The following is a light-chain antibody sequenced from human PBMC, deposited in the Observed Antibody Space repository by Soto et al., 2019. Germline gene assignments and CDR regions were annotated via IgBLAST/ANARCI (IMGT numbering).Light chain of an antibody. CDR3: QQYNRWPLT. V-gene: IGKV3-11*01. CDR1: QSVRSY. CDR2: DTS. Sequence: EIGVKQSPATLSLSPGERATRSCRACQSVRSYLAWYQQKPGQAPRLLIYDTSSRASGIPDRFSGSGSGTDFTLTISRLETEDFAVYYCQQYNRWPLTFGGGTKVDIK. J-gene: IGKJ4*01.